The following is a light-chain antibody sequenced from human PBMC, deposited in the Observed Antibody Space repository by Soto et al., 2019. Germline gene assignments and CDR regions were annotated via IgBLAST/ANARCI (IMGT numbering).Light chain of an antibody. Sequence: QSALTQPASVSGSLGQSITISCAGTSSDVGGYNYVSRYQQHPGKAPKLMIYEVTNRPSGVSNRFSGSKSGNTASLTISGLQAEDEADYYCSSYTSSSTVVFGGGTKLTVL. CDR3: SSYTSSSTVV. J-gene: IGLJ3*02. CDR2: EVT. V-gene: IGLV2-14*01. CDR1: SSDVGGYNY.